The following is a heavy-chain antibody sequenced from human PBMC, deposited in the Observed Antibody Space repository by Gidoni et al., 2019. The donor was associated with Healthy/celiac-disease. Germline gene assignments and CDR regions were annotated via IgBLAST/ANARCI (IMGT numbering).Heavy chain of an antibody. CDR3: ASYNCSGGSCYTYYYYGMDV. V-gene: IGHV7-4-1*02. J-gene: IGHJ6*02. CDR1: GYTFTSYA. Sequence: QVQLVQSGSELKKPGASVKVSCKATGYTFTSYAMNWVRQAPGQGLEWMGWINPNTGNPTYAQGFTGRFVFSLDTSVSTAYLQISRLKAEDTAVYYCASYNCSGGSCYTYYYYGMDVWGQGTTVTVSS. CDR2: INPNTGNP. D-gene: IGHD2-15*01.